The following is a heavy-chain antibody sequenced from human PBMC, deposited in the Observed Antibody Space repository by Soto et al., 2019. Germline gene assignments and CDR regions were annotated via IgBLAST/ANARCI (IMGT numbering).Heavy chain of an antibody. D-gene: IGHD6-19*01. CDR2: ISSSSSNK. J-gene: IGHJ5*02. Sequence: EVQLVESGGGLVKPGGSLRLSCAASGFTFSSYSMNWVRQAPGKGLEWVSCISSSSSNKYYADSVKGRFTISRDNAKNSLYLQMNSLRAEDTAVWYCASDRGSSGWYAGGWFDPWGQGTLVTVSS. CDR1: GFTFSSYS. V-gene: IGHV3-21*01. CDR3: ASDRGSSGWYAGGWFDP.